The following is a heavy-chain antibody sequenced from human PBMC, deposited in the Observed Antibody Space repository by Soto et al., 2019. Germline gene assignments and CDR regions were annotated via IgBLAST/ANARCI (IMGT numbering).Heavy chain of an antibody. CDR1: GFTFSSYS. CDR2: IRSSSSSI. Sequence: EVQLVESGGGLVQPGGSLRLSCAASGFTFSSYSMNWVRQAPGKGLEWVSYIRSSSSSIYYADSVKGRFTISRDKAKNSLYLQMNSLRAEDTAVYYCARDWPEGDAFDIWGQGTMVTVSS. V-gene: IGHV3-48*01. CDR3: ARDWPEGDAFDI. J-gene: IGHJ3*02.